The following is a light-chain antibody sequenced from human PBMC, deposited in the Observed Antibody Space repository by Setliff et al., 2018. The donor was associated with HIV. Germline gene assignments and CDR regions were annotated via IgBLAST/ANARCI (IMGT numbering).Light chain of an antibody. Sequence: QSVLAQPASVSGSPGQSITISCTGTSSDVGGYNYVSWYQQHPGKAPKFMIYDVSKRPSGVSNRFSGSKSGNTASLTISGLQAEDEADDYCSSYTSSSTDVFGTGTKVTVL. J-gene: IGLJ1*01. V-gene: IGLV2-14*01. CDR3: SSYTSSSTDV. CDR2: DVS. CDR1: SSDVGGYNY.